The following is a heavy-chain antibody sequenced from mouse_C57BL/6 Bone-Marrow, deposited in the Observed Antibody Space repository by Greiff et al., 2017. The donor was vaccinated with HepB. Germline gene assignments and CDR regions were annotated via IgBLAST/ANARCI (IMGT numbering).Heavy chain of an antibody. J-gene: IGHJ3*01. Sequence: EVQLVESGGDLVKPGGSLKLSCAASGFTFSSYGMSWVRQTPDKRLEWVATISSGGSYTYYPDSVKGRFTISRDNAKNTLYLQMSSLKSEDTAMYYCARLWLRRGFAYWGQGTLVTVSA. CDR3: ARLWLRRGFAY. CDR1: GFTFSSYG. D-gene: IGHD2-2*01. CDR2: ISSGGSYT. V-gene: IGHV5-6*01.